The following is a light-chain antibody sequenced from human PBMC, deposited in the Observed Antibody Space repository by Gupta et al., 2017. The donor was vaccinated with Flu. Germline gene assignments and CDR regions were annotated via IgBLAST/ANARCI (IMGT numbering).Light chain of an antibody. CDR2: ENN. CDR3: GTWDSSLSAVV. CDR1: SSNIGNNY. V-gene: IGLV1-51*02. J-gene: IGLJ2*01. Sequence: ISCSGSSSNIGNNYVSWYQQLPGTAPKLLIYENNKRPSGIPDRFSGSKSGTSATLGITGLQTGDEADYYCGTWDSSLSAVVFGGGTKLTVL.